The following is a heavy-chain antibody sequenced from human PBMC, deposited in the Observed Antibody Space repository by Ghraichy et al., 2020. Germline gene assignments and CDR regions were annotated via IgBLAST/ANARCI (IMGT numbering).Heavy chain of an antibody. CDR1: GGSISSGGYS. J-gene: IGHJ6*03. CDR2: IYYSGST. CDR3: ARVGGRVYYYYMDV. D-gene: IGHD3-16*01. Sequence: SETLSLTCAVSGGSISSGGYSWSWIRQPPGKGLEWIGYIYYSGSTYYNPSLKSRVTISVDTSKNQFSLKLSSVTAADTAVYYCARVGGRVYYYYMDVWGKGTTVTVSS. V-gene: IGHV4-30-4*07.